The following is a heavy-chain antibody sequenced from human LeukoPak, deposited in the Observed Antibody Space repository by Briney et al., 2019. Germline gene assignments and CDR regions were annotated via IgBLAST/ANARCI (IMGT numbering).Heavy chain of an antibody. Sequence: GGSLRLSCAAPGFTFRSSAMSWVRLAPGKGLAWVSSIDDSAKTTYYADSVKGRFTISRDNSKNTLYLQLTSLRVEDTAIYYCAKVARWTYFDSWGQGTLVTVSS. CDR3: AKVARWTYFDS. CDR2: IDDSAKTT. V-gene: IGHV3-23*01. D-gene: IGHD2-15*01. CDR1: GFTFRSSA. J-gene: IGHJ4*02.